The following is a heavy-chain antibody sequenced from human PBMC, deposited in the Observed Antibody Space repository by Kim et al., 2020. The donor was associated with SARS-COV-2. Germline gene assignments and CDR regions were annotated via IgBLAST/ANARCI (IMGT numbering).Heavy chain of an antibody. CDR2: ISWNSGSI. Sequence: GGSLRLSCAASGFTFDDYAMHWVRQAPGKGLEWVSGISWNSGSIGYADSVKGRFTISRDNAKNSLYLQMNSLRAEDTALYYCAKAPSIDSSGWYFDYWGQGTLVTVSS. J-gene: IGHJ4*02. V-gene: IGHV3-9*01. CDR1: GFTFDDYA. D-gene: IGHD6-19*01. CDR3: AKAPSIDSSGWYFDY.